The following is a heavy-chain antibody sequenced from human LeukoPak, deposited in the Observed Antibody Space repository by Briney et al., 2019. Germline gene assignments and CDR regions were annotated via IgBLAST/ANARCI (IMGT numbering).Heavy chain of an antibody. CDR3: ARDLLIGQGAGYSYGYGYYGMDV. V-gene: IGHV3-21*01. CDR2: ISGGSTYI. CDR1: GFIFTNYN. Sequence: GGSLRLSCAASGFIFTNYNLNWVRQAPGKGLEWISSISGGSTYIYYADSVRGRFTTSRDNAKNSLYLQMNSLRAEDTAVYYCARDLLIGQGAGYSYGYGYYGMDVWGQGTTVTVSS. D-gene: IGHD5-18*01. J-gene: IGHJ6*02.